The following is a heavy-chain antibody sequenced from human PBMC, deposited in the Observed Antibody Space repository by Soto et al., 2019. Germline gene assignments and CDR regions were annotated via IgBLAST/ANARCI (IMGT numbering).Heavy chain of an antibody. J-gene: IGHJ6*02. Sequence: SETLSLTCTVSGGSISSGGYYWSWIRQHPGKGLEWIGYIYYSGSTYYNPSLKSRVTISVDTSKNQFSLKLSSVTAADTAVYYCARDYWNNYGMDVWGQGTTVTVSS. V-gene: IGHV4-31*03. CDR2: IYYSGST. CDR3: ARDYWNNYGMDV. D-gene: IGHD1-1*01. CDR1: GGSISSGGYY.